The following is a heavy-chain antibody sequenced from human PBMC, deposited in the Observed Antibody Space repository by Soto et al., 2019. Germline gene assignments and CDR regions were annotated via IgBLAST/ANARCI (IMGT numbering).Heavy chain of an antibody. J-gene: IGHJ6*02. CDR3: ATDATLGGWGGMDV. D-gene: IGHD3-16*01. Sequence: EVQLVESGGGLVQPGRSLRLSCAASGFTFDDYAMHWVRQAPGKGLEWVSGISWNSGSIGYADSVKGRFTISRDNAKNSLYLQMNRLRAEDTALYYCATDATLGGWGGMDVWGQGTTVTVSS. CDR1: GFTFDDYA. V-gene: IGHV3-9*01. CDR2: ISWNSGSI.